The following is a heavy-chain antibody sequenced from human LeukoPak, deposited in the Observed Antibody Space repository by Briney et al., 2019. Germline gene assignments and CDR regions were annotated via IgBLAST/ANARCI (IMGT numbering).Heavy chain of an antibody. D-gene: IGHD5-12*01. CDR2: ISYDGSNK. CDR1: EFTFSSYG. V-gene: IGHV3-30*18. Sequence: PGGSLRLSCAASEFTFSSYGMHWVRQAPGKGLEWVTVISYDGSNKYYADSVKGRFTISRDNSKNTLYLQMNSLRAEDTAVYYCAKDRAPITPYSCYFYGMDVWGQGTTVTVSS. CDR3: AKDRAPITPYSCYFYGMDV. J-gene: IGHJ6*02.